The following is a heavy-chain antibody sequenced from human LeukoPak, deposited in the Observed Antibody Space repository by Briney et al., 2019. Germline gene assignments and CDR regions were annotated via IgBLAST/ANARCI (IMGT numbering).Heavy chain of an antibody. CDR3: ARDSGSRGGAFDI. CDR2: ISSSSSTI. V-gene: IGHV3-48*04. CDR1: GFTFSSYS. D-gene: IGHD3-10*01. J-gene: IGHJ3*02. Sequence: GGSLRLSCAASGFTFSSYSMNWVRQAPGKGLEWVSYISSSSSTIYYADSVKGRFTISRDNAKNSLYPQMNSLRAEDTAVYYCARDSGSRGGAFDIWGQGTMVTVSS.